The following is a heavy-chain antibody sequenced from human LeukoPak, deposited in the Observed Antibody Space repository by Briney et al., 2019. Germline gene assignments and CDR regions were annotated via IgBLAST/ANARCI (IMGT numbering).Heavy chain of an antibody. J-gene: IGHJ4*02. V-gene: IGHV4-4*07. D-gene: IGHD3-3*01. Sequence: SETLSLTCTVSGGSISSYYWSWIRPPAGKGLQWIGRFYTSGSPNYNPSLKSRVTMSVDTSKNQFSLKLSSVTAADTSVYYCARAHYDFWSAYLDFWGQGTLVTVSS. CDR3: ARAHYDFWSAYLDF. CDR1: GGSISSYY. CDR2: FYTSGSP.